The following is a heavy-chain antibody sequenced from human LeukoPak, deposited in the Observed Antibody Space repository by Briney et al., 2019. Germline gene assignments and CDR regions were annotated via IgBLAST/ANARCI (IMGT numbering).Heavy chain of an antibody. J-gene: IGHJ4*02. CDR2: ISGSGGTT. Sequence: PGGSLRLSCAVSGFTFSSYAMGWVRQAPGQGLEWVSTISGSGGTTYYADSVKGRFTISRDNSKNTLYLQMNSLRAEDTAVYYCANDGAGDGLSLDYWGQGTLVTVSS. V-gene: IGHV3-23*01. D-gene: IGHD7-27*01. CDR3: ANDGAGDGLSLDY. CDR1: GFTFSSYA.